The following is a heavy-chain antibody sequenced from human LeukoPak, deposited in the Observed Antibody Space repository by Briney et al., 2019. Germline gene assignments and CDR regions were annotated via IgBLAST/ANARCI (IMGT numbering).Heavy chain of an antibody. Sequence: SETLSLTCTVSGGSISNYYWSWLRQPPGKGLEWIGHIYSTGSTTYSPSLKSRVIMSADTSKTQFSLKVTSVTAADTAVYYCARHRPEGSYPLDSWGQGALVTVSS. J-gene: IGHJ4*02. V-gene: IGHV4-59*08. CDR1: GGSISNYY. CDR3: ARHRPEGSYPLDS. CDR2: IYSTGST.